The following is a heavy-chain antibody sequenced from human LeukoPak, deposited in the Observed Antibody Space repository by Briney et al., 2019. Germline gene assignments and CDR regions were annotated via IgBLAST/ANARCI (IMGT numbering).Heavy chain of an antibody. V-gene: IGHV3-23*01. CDR1: GFRFDAFT. Sequence: GGSLRLSCIASGFRFDAFTRGWVRQAPGKGLEWVSGIDGGAVKTYFADSVKGRFTISRDNSKNTVHLQMNSLRAEDTGVYYCVKESPHWTVTPGDWGQGTLVIVSS. CDR2: IDGGAVKT. J-gene: IGHJ4*02. CDR3: VKESPHWTVTPGD. D-gene: IGHD4-17*01.